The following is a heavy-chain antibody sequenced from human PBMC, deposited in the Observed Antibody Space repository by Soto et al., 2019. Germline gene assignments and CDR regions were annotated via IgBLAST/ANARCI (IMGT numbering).Heavy chain of an antibody. CDR2: INHSGST. J-gene: IGHJ5*02. V-gene: IGHV4-34*01. CDR1: GGSFSGYY. CDR3: ARPPYYDYVWGSYRYNWFDP. Sequence: SETLSLTCAVYGGSFSGYYWSWIRQPPGKGLEWIGEINHSGSTNYNPSLKSRVTISVDTSKNQFSLKLSSVTAADTAVYYCARPPYYDYVWGSYRYNWFDPWGQGTLVTVSS. D-gene: IGHD3-16*02.